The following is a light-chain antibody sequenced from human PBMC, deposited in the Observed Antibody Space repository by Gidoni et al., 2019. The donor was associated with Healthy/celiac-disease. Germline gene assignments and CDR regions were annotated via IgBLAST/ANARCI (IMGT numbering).Light chain of an antibody. CDR2: GAS. Sequence: IVLTQSPGTLSLSPGERATLSCRASQSVSSSYLAWYQQTPGQAPRLLIYGASSRATGIPDRFSGSGSGTDFTLTISRLEPEDFAVYYCQQYGSSFWTFGQXTKVEIK. CDR1: QSVSSSY. J-gene: IGKJ1*01. CDR3: QQYGSSFWT. V-gene: IGKV3-20*01.